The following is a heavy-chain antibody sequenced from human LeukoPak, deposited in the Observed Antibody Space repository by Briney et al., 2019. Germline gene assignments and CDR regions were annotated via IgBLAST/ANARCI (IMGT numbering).Heavy chain of an antibody. CDR3: ARDLGGQAAVRYWYYYGMDV. V-gene: IGHV1-2*02. CDR2: INPNSGGT. CDR1: GYTFTGYY. Sequence: GASVKVSCKASGYTFTGYYMHWVRQAPGQGLEWMGWINPNSGGTNYAQKFQGRVTMTRDTSISTAYMELSRLRSDDTAVYYCARDLGGQAAVRYWYYYGMDVWGRGTTVTVSS. D-gene: IGHD6-13*01. J-gene: IGHJ6*02.